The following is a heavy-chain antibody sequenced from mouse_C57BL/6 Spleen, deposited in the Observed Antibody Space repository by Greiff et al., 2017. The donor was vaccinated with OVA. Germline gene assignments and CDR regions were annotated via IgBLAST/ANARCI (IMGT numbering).Heavy chain of an antibody. CDR1: GYAFSSSW. V-gene: IGHV1-82*01. J-gene: IGHJ4*01. Sequence: VQLKQSGPELVKPGASVKISCKASGYAFSSSWMNWVKQRPGKGLEWIGRIYPGDGDTNYNGKFKGKATLTADKSSSTAYMQLSSLTSEDSAVYFCAREDSNYDYAMDYWGQGTSVTVSS. D-gene: IGHD2-5*01. CDR3: AREDSNYDYAMDY. CDR2: IYPGDGDT.